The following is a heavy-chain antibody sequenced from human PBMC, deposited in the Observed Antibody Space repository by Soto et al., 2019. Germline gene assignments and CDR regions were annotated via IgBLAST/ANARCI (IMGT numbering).Heavy chain of an antibody. Sequence: GGSLRLSCAASGFTFSSYAMHWVRQAPGKGLEWVAFISYDGSNEYYADSVKGRFTISRDNSKNTLYLQVNSLRTEDTAVYYCARDRSMVVVAPGYWGQGTLVTVSS. CDR2: ISYDGSNE. CDR1: GFTFSSYA. V-gene: IGHV3-30-3*01. D-gene: IGHD3-22*01. J-gene: IGHJ4*02. CDR3: ARDRSMVVVAPGY.